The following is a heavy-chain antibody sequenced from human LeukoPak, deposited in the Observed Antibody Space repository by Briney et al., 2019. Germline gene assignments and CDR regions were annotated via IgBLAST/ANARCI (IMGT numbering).Heavy chain of an antibody. Sequence: GGSLRLSCAASGFTFNNYAMSWVRQAPGKGLELGSAISASGGTTYYADSVKGRFTISRDNSENTLFLQMNSLRAEDTAVYYCAKEPREYCSSTSCPNWFDSWGQGTLVTVSS. J-gene: IGHJ5*01. CDR1: GFTFNNYA. CDR2: ISASGGTT. CDR3: AKEPREYCSSTSCPNWFDS. D-gene: IGHD2-2*01. V-gene: IGHV3-23*01.